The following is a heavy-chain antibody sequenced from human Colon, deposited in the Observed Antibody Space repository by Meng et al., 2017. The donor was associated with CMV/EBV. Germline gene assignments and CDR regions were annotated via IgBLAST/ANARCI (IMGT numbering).Heavy chain of an antibody. CDR2: IIPILGRA. Sequence: SVKVSCKASGGTFSSYAISWVRQAPGQGLEWMGGIIPILGRANYAQKFQGRVTITADKSTSTAYMELSSLRTEDTAVYYCARIPCSCTSCYRYYYYGMDVWGQGTMVTVSS. V-gene: IGHV1-69*10. D-gene: IGHD2-2*01. J-gene: IGHJ6*02. CDR1: GGTFSSYA. CDR3: ARIPCSCTSCYRYYYYGMDV.